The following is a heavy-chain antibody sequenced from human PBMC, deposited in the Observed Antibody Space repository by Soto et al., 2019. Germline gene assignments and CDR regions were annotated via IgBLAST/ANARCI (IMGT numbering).Heavy chain of an antibody. CDR1: GGTFSSYA. Sequence: SVKVSCKASGGTFSSYAISWVRQAPGQGLEWMGGIIPIFGTANYAQKFQGRVTITADESTSTAYMELSSLRSEDTAVYYCASGAWLSTDYFDYWGQGTLVTVSS. CDR2: IIPIFGTA. CDR3: ASGAWLSTDYFDY. J-gene: IGHJ4*02. D-gene: IGHD6-19*01. V-gene: IGHV1-69*13.